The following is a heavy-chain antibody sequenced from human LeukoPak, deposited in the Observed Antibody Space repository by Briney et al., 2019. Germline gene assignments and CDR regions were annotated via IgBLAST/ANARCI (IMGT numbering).Heavy chain of an antibody. V-gene: IGHV3-74*01. CDR3: ARDSITTTGDIDY. D-gene: IGHD7-27*01. Sequence: GGSLRLSCAASGFTFSSYWMHWVRQVPGKGLVWVSRVNYDGSSTTYADSVKGRFTISRDNAKNTLYLQMNSLRAEDTAVYYCARDSITTTGDIDYWGQGTLVTVSS. J-gene: IGHJ4*02. CDR2: VNYDGSST. CDR1: GFTFSSYW.